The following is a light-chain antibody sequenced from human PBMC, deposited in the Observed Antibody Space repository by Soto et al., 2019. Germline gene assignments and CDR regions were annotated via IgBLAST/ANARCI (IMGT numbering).Light chain of an antibody. Sequence: QSALTQPASVSGSPGQSITFSCTGTSSDVGGYNYVSWYQQHPGKAPKLMIYDVSNRPSGVSNRFSGSKSGNTASLTISGLQAEDEADYYCGSYTSSSTLVFGGGTKLTVL. V-gene: IGLV2-14*01. CDR2: DVS. CDR1: SSDVGGYNY. CDR3: GSYTSSSTLV. J-gene: IGLJ2*01.